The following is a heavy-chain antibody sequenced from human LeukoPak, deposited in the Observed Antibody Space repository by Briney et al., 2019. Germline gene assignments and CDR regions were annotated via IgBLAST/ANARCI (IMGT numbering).Heavy chain of an antibody. Sequence: PGGSLRLSCAASGFTFSSYGMHWVRQAPGKGLEWVAFIRSDGSNKYYADSVKGRFTISRDNAKNSLYLQMNSLRAEDTAVYYCARGTLNTPGEHGAFDYWGQGTLVTVSS. CDR3: ARGTLNTPGEHGAFDY. V-gene: IGHV3-30*02. D-gene: IGHD1-14*01. CDR2: IRSDGSNK. CDR1: GFTFSSYG. J-gene: IGHJ4*02.